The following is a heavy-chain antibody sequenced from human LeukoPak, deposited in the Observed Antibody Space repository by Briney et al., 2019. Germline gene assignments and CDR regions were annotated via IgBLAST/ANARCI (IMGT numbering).Heavy chain of an antibody. CDR3: AKDRPNYYESNGHYYRLNGDY. CDR1: GFTFNNYA. D-gene: IGHD3-22*01. CDR2: ISSSGDIT. Sequence: GGSLRLSCAASGFTFNNYAMSWVRQAPGKGLEWVSAISSSGDITFYADSVKGRFTISRDNSRYTLYPQMNSLRAEDAAVYYCAKDRPNYYESNGHYYRLNGDYWGQGTLVTVSS. V-gene: IGHV3-23*01. J-gene: IGHJ4*02.